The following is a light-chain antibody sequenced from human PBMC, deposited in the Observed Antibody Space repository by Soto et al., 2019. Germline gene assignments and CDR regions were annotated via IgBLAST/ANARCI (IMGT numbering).Light chain of an antibody. CDR1: QSVGNN. Sequence: EIVLTQSPGTLSLSPGERATLSCRASQSVGNNLAWYRQKPGQAPRLLIYDASTRATGIPARFSGSGSGTEFTLTISSLQSEDFALYYCQQYKNWPPITFGQGTRLENK. V-gene: IGKV3-15*01. CDR2: DAS. CDR3: QQYKNWPPIT. J-gene: IGKJ5*01.